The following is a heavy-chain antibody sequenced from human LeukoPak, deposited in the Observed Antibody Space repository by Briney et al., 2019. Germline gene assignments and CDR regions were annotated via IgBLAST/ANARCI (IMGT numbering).Heavy chain of an antibody. V-gene: IGHV4-4*07. CDR2: IYTSGST. CDR3: ARPTAAAGSWFDP. J-gene: IGHJ5*02. CDR1: GGSISSYS. D-gene: IGHD6-13*01. Sequence: SETLSLTCTVSGGSISSYSWSWIRQPAGKGLEWIGRIYTSGSTNYNPSLKSRVTMSVDTSKNQFSLNLSSVTAADTAVYYCARPTAAAGSWFDPWGQGTLVTVSS.